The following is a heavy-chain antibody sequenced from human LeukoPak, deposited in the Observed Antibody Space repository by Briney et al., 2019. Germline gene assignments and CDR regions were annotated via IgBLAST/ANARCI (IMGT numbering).Heavy chain of an antibody. CDR3: ARGDILGWFDP. J-gene: IGHJ5*02. V-gene: IGHV1-2*02. D-gene: IGHD3-9*01. CDR2: INPTSGGT. CDR1: GYTFTGYY. Sequence: ASVKVSCKASGYTFTGYYMHWVRQAPGQGLEWMGWINPTSGGTNYAQKFQGRVTMTRDTSISTAYMELISLRSDDTAVYYCARGDILGWFDPWGQGTLVTVSS.